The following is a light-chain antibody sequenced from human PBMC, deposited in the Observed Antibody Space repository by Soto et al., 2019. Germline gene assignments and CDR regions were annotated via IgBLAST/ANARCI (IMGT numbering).Light chain of an antibody. V-gene: IGKV3-20*01. CDR2: GVS. Sequence: EIVLTQSPGTLSLSPGESATLSCRASQSVSSNFLAWYQQKPGQAPRLLIYGVSSRASGIPDRFFGSGSGTDFTLTINRLEPEHFAVYYCQQYANSPITFGQGTRLEIK. J-gene: IGKJ5*01. CDR3: QQYANSPIT. CDR1: QSVSSNF.